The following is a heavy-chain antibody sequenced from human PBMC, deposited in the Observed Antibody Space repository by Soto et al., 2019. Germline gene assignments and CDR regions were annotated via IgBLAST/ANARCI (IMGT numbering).Heavy chain of an antibody. CDR2: IKSKTDGGTT. CDR1: GFTFSNAW. V-gene: IGHV3-15*07. Sequence: EVQLVESGGGLVKPGGSLRLSCAASGFTFSNAWMNWVRQAPGKGLEWVGRIKSKTDGGTTDYAAPVKGSFTISRDDSKNTLYLQMNSLKTEDTAVYYCTTDPYYYYYGMDVWGQGTTVTVSS. CDR3: TTDPYYYYYGMDV. J-gene: IGHJ6*02.